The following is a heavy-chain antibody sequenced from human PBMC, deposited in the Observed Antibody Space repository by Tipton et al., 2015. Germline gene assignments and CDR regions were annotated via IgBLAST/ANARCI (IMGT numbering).Heavy chain of an antibody. D-gene: IGHD5-24*01. CDR3: ARDERWLQASYHYAMDV. CDR1: GGTFSSYA. J-gene: IGHJ6*02. CDR2: IIPIFGRP. Sequence: QLVQSGAEVKKPGSSVNVSCKASGGTFSSYAINWLRQAPGQGLEWMGGIIPIFGRPSYAQKFQGRVTITADDSTTTAYMELSGLRSEDTAVYFCARDERWLQASYHYAMDVWGQGTTVTVSS. V-gene: IGHV1-69*01.